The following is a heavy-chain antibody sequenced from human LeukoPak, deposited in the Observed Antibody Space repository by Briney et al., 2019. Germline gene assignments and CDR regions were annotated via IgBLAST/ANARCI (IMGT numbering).Heavy chain of an antibody. CDR1: GYTFTSYA. D-gene: IGHD3-9*01. Sequence: SVKVSCKTSGYTFTSYAISWVRQAPGQGLEWMGGIIPIFGTANYAQKFQGRVTITADKSTSTAYMELSSLRSEDTAVYYCARDLFGILTGNWFDPWGQGTLVTVSS. CDR3: ARDLFGILTGNWFDP. CDR2: IIPIFGTA. V-gene: IGHV1-69*06. J-gene: IGHJ5*02.